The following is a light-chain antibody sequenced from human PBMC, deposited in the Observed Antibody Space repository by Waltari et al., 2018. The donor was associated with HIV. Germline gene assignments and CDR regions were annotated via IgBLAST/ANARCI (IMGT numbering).Light chain of an antibody. V-gene: IGLV1-47*01. J-gene: IGLJ3*02. CDR2: RNN. Sequence: QSVLTQPPSVSGTPGQRVSISCSGSSSNIGSNYVYWYQQLPGTAPKLLIYRNNQRTSGVPDRFSGSKSGTSASLAISGLRSEDEADYYCAAWDDSLSGPWVFGGGTKLTVL. CDR3: AAWDDSLSGPWV. CDR1: SSNIGSNY.